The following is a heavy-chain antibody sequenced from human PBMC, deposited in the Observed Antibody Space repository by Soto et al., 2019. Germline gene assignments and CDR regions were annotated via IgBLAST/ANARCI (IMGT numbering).Heavy chain of an antibody. CDR3: ARPPSRLAPSAFHF. CDR2: VNPHSGGT. D-gene: IGHD1-1*01. Sequence: ASVKVSCKASGDRLSNHYIHWLRQAPGGGLEWMGRVNPHSGGTVISQKFLGWVTLTTDRAMKTAYMELTSVTSDDTALYYCARPPSRLAPSAFHFSGQGTLGTVSS. CDR1: GDRLSNHY. V-gene: IGHV1-2*04. J-gene: IGHJ4*03.